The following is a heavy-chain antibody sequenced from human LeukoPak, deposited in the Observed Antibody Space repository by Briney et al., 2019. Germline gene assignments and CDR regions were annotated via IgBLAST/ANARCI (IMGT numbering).Heavy chain of an antibody. CDR2: INHSGST. Sequence: SETLSLTCAVYGGSFGGYDWSWIRQPPGKGREWIGEINHSGSTNYNPSLKSRVTISIDTSKNQFSLKLSSVTAADTAVYYCARDNSVTIAGHHTLDYWGQGTLVTVSS. J-gene: IGHJ4*02. CDR1: GGSFGGYD. CDR3: ARDNSVTIAGHHTLDY. D-gene: IGHD4-17*01. V-gene: IGHV4-34*01.